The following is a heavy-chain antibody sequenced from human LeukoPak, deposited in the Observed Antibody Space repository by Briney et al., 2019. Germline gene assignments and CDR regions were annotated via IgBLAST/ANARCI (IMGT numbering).Heavy chain of an antibody. J-gene: IGHJ6*02. CDR2: LVYDGFYK. CDR1: GFTFSNYG. V-gene: IGHV3-30*18. CDR3: AKDLITMVRGSPMDV. Sequence: GGSLRLSCAASGFTFSNYGMHWVPQAPGKGLEWVALLVYDGFYKYYADSVKGRFTISRDDSRNTLYLQLSTLRTDDAAVYYCAKDLITMVRGSPMDVWGQGTTVTVSS. D-gene: IGHD3-10*01.